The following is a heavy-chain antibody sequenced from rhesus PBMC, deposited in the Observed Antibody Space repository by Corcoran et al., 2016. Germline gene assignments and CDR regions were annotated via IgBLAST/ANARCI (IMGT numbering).Heavy chain of an antibody. Sequence: QVQLQESGPGLIKSSETLSLTCGVSGGSISGTFWSGFRQAPGEGLEWIGRTYGRGGSTASNPSLTSRVTISTDTSKNQFSLKLSSVTAADTAVYYCTKSEYSGGADYFDYWGQGVLVTVSS. V-gene: IGHV4-147*01. J-gene: IGHJ4*01. CDR1: GGSISGTF. D-gene: IGHD6-37*01. CDR3: TKSEYSGGADYFDY. CDR2: TYGRGGST.